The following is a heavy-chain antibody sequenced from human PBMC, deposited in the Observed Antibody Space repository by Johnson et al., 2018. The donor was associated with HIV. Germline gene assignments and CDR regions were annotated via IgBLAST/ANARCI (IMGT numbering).Heavy chain of an antibody. V-gene: IGHV3-66*03. Sequence: VQLVESGGGLIQPGGSLRLSCAASGFTVNSNYMSWVRQAPGQGLEWVSVIYSGGSTYYVDSVKGRFTISRDNSKNTLYLQMNSLRAEDTAVYYCARDEPYNLNAFDIWGQGTMVTVSS. CDR3: ARDEPYNLNAFDI. CDR1: GFTVNSNY. J-gene: IGHJ3*02. CDR2: IYSGGST. D-gene: IGHD5-24*01.